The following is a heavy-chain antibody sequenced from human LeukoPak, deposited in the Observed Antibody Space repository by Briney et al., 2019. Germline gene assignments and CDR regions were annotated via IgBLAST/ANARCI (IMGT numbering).Heavy chain of an antibody. CDR1: GFSFSHYG. CDR3: ARDLYDYYLDY. J-gene: IGHJ4*02. CDR2: VRFDGSDK. V-gene: IGHV3-33*01. D-gene: IGHD3-3*01. Sequence: GRSLRLSCVASGFSFSHYGMHWVRQAPGKGLEWVAGVRFDGSDKYHEDSVKGRFTISRDTSKNTVYLQMDSLRDDDTAVYYCARDLYDYYLDYWGQGTLVTASS.